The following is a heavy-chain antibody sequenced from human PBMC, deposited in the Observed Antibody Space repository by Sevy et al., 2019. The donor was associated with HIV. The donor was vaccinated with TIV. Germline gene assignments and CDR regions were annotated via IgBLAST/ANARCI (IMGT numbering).Heavy chain of an antibody. CDR1: RFTFSDAW. V-gene: IGHV3-15*01. CDR2: IKSKTDSGTR. Sequence: GGSLRLSCATSRFTFSDAWMNWVRQAPGKGLEWVARIKSKTDSGTRYLAAPVKGRFSISRDDSKNTVYLQMTSLKDEDTGVYFCACGTGTSDFDHWGQGTLVTVSS. J-gene: IGHJ4*01. CDR3: ACGTGTSDFDH. D-gene: IGHD1-1*01.